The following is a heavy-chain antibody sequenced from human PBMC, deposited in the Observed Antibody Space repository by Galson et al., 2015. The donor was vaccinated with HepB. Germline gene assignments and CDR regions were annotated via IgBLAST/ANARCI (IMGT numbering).Heavy chain of an antibody. Sequence: SLRLSCAASGLTFDDYAMHWVRHAPGKGLEWVSGISWNSGSIGYADSVRGRFTISRDNAKNSLYLQMNSLRAEDTALYYCAKDTGWAPPRGGFDYWGQGTLVTVSS. CDR3: AKDTGWAPPRGGFDY. CDR1: GLTFDDYA. D-gene: IGHD3-16*01. CDR2: ISWNSGSI. V-gene: IGHV3-9*01. J-gene: IGHJ4*02.